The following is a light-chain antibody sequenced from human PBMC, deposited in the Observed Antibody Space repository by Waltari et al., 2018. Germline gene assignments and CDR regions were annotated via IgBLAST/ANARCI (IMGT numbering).Light chain of an antibody. CDR1: SSDIGRYDI. CDR2: DVS. J-gene: IGLJ3*02. Sequence: QSALTQPASVSGSPGQSVTISCTGASSDIGRYDIVSWYQQHPGNAPTLIICDVSKRPSGVSVRFSGSKSGDTASLTISVLQFEDEADYYCCSYAGNYIWVFGGGTRLTVL. CDR3: CSYAGNYIWV. V-gene: IGLV2-23*02.